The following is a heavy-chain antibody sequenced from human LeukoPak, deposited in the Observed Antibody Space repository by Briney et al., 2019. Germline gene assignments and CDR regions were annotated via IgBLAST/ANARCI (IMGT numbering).Heavy chain of an antibody. CDR2: IYYSGST. Sequence: PSETLSLTCTVSGGSISSHYWSWIRQPPGKGLEWIGYIYYSGSTNYNPSLKSRVTISVDTSKNQFSLKLSSVTAADTAVYYCAREAKSYDGDGYYLDYWGQGILVTVAS. V-gene: IGHV4-59*11. D-gene: IGHD3-22*01. CDR1: GGSISSHY. CDR3: AREAKSYDGDGYYLDY. J-gene: IGHJ4*02.